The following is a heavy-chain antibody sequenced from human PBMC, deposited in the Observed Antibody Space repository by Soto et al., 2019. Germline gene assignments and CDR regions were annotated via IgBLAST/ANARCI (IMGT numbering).Heavy chain of an antibody. CDR3: TTDTPSSTSPNYGMDV. D-gene: IGHD2-2*01. J-gene: IGHJ6*02. Sequence: PGGSLRLSCAASGFTFSNAWMNWVRQAPGKGLEWVGRIKSKTDGGTTDYAAPVKGRFTISRDDSKNTLYLQMNSLKTEDTAVYYCTTDTPSSTSPNYGMDVWGQGTTVTVSS. V-gene: IGHV3-15*07. CDR1: GFTFSNAW. CDR2: IKSKTDGGTT.